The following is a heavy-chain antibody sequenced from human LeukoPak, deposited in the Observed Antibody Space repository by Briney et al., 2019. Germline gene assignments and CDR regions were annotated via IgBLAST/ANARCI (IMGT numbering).Heavy chain of an antibody. CDR1: GDSISSYY. D-gene: IGHD1-26*01. CDR3: AREGIVRTYDQ. V-gene: IGHV4-59*12. Sequence: SSETLSLTCTVSGDSISSYYWYWFRQPTGRELEWIACIYYSGITHYNPSLKSRVTISLDTSKNQFSLRLSSVTAADTAVYYCAREGIVRTYDQWGQGTLVTVSS. CDR2: IYYSGIT. J-gene: IGHJ4*02.